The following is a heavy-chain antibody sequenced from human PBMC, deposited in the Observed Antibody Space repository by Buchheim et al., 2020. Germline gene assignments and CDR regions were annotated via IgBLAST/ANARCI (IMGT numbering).Heavy chain of an antibody. V-gene: IGHV4-61*01. CDR1: GGSVDSRTYH. D-gene: IGHD3-9*01. CDR3: ARDRAGDYDIMTGTYFYGMDV. CDR2: ISYTGNT. Sequence: HVRLQESGPGLVKPSETLSLTCPVSGGSVDSRTYHWSWIRQAPGKGLEWIGPISYTGNTNYSPSLKSRATISIDTSENQFSLKLTSATAADTAVYYCARDRAGDYDIMTGTYFYGMDVWGQGTT. J-gene: IGHJ6*02.